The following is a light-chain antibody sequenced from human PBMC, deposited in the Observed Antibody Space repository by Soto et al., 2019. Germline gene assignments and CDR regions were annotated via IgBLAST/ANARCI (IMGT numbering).Light chain of an antibody. CDR3: QQYYTYPLT. CDR2: KAS. Sequence: DIQMTQSPSTLSASVGDRVTISCRGSQSVSSWLAWYQQKPGKAPKLLIYKASILESGVPSRFSGSGSGPDFTLTISSLQPDDFATYYCQQYYTYPLTFGGGTKVDIK. CDR1: QSVSSW. J-gene: IGKJ4*01. V-gene: IGKV1-5*03.